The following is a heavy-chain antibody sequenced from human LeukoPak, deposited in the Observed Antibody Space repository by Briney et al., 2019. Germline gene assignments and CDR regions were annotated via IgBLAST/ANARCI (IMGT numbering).Heavy chain of an antibody. Sequence: GGSLRLSCAASGFTFSSYGMHWVRQAPGKGLEWVAVISYDGSNKYYADSVKGRFTISRDNSKNTLYLQMNSLRAEDTAVYYCARGTWVVTATEGADDAFDIWGQGTMVTVSS. CDR1: GFTFSSYG. D-gene: IGHD2-21*02. V-gene: IGHV3-30*19. J-gene: IGHJ3*02. CDR3: ARGTWVVTATEGADDAFDI. CDR2: ISYDGSNK.